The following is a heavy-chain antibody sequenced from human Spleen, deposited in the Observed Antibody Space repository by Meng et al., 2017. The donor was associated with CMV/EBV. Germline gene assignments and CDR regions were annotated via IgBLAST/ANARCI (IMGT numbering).Heavy chain of an antibody. V-gene: IGHV4-34*01. CDR1: GGSFSGYY. D-gene: IGHD1-26*01. J-gene: IGHJ4*02. CDR2: INHSGST. Sequence: QLQQWGAGLLKPSETLSPTCAVYGGSFSGYYWSWIRQPPGKGLEWIGEINHSGSTNYNPSLKSRVTISVDTSKNQFSLKLSSVTAADTAVYYCATVWSGSYRFDYWGQGTLVTVSS. CDR3: ATVWSGSYRFDY.